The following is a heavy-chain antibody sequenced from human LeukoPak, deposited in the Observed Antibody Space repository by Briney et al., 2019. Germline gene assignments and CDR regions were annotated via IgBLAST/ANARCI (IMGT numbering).Heavy chain of an antibody. CDR1: GGSFSSYY. V-gene: IGHV4-59*01. Sequence: SETLSLTCTVSGGSFSSYYWTWIRQPPGKGLEWIGYIDHSGSTNYNPSLKSRVSISSDTSKNQFSLELSSVTAADTAVYYCARLKATVSIHAYFDSWGRGTLVTVSS. CDR2: IDHSGST. D-gene: IGHD4-17*01. J-gene: IGHJ4*02. CDR3: ARLKATVSIHAYFDS.